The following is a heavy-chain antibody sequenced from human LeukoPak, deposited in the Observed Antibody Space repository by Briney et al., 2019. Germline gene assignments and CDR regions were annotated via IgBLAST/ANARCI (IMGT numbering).Heavy chain of an antibody. V-gene: IGHV4-59*08. D-gene: IGHD3-22*01. CDR3: ARHDSSGYRYYFDY. Sequence: SEILSLTCTVSGDSISSYYWSWIRQPPGKGLEWIGYIYYSGSTNYNPSLKSRVTISVDTSKNQFSLKLSSVTAADTAVYYCARHDSSGYRYYFDYWGQGTLVTVSS. CDR1: GDSISSYY. J-gene: IGHJ4*02. CDR2: IYYSGST.